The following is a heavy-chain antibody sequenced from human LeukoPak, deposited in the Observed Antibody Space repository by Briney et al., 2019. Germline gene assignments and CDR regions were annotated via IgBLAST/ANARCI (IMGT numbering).Heavy chain of an antibody. CDR3: ARDGADFFGY. V-gene: IGHV3-48*01. Sequence: GGSLRLSCAASGFTFSSYSMNWVHQAPGKGLEWVSYISSSSSTIYYADSVKGRFTISRDNAKNSLYLQMNSLRAEDTAVYYCARDGADFFGYWGQGALVTVSS. J-gene: IGHJ4*02. CDR1: GFTFSSYS. CDR2: ISSSSSTI.